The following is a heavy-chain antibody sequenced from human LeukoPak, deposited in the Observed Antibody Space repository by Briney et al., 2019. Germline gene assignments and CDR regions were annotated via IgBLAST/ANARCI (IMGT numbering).Heavy chain of an antibody. D-gene: IGHD2-2*01. V-gene: IGHV3-30-3*01. CDR3: ARPQIPYCSSTSCYWFDP. J-gene: IGHJ5*02. Sequence: GGSLRLSCAASGFTFSSYAVHWVREAPGKGLEWVAVISYDGSNKYYADSVKGRFTISRDNAKNTLHLQMNSLRVEDTAVYYCARPQIPYCSSTSCYWFDPWGQGTLVTVSS. CDR1: GFTFSSYA. CDR2: ISYDGSNK.